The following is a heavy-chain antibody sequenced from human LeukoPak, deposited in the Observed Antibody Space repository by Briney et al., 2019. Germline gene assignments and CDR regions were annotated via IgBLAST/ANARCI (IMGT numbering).Heavy chain of an antibody. CDR3: ARDREVTMVRGVLYYYYGMDV. D-gene: IGHD3-10*01. CDR2: IYYSGST. Sequence: SETLSLTCTVSGGSISSYYWSWIRQPPGKGLEWIGYIYYSGSTNYNPSLKSRVTISVDTSKNQFSLKLSSVTAADTAVYYCARDREVTMVRGVLYYYYGMDVWGQGTTVTVSS. J-gene: IGHJ6*02. CDR1: GGSISSYY. V-gene: IGHV4-59*12.